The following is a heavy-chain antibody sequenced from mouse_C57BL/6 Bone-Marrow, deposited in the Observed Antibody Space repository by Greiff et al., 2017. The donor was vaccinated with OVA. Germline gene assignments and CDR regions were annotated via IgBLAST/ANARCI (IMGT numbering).Heavy chain of an antibody. CDR3: TGVYYGSSYVDY. D-gene: IGHD1-1*01. CDR2: IDPENGDT. V-gene: IGHV14-4*01. Sequence: EVQLQESGAELVRPGASVKLSCTASGFNIKDDYMHWVKQRPEQGLEWIGWIDPENGDTEYASKFQGKATITADTSSNTAYLQLSSLTSEDTAVYYCTGVYYGSSYVDYWGQGTTLTVSS. CDR1: GFNIKDDY. J-gene: IGHJ2*01.